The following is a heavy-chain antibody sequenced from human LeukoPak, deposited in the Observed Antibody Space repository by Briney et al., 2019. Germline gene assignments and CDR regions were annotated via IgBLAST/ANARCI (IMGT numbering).Heavy chain of an antibody. CDR2: IIPIFGTA. V-gene: IGHV1-69*06. Sequence: ASVKVSCKASGGTFSSYAISWVRQAPGQGLEWMGRIIPIFGTANYAQKFQGRVTITADRSTSTAYMELSSLRSEDTAVYYCARNLGYCYGPMMDVWGKGTTVPVSS. D-gene: IGHD5-18*01. CDR1: GGTFSSYA. CDR3: ARNLGYCYGPMMDV. J-gene: IGHJ6*04.